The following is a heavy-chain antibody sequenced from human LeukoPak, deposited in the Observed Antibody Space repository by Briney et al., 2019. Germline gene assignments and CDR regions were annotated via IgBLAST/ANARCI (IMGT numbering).Heavy chain of an antibody. CDR1: GYSISSGYY. D-gene: IGHD3-10*01. V-gene: IGHV4-38-2*02. CDR2: IYHSANN. CDR3: ARHFLGSLWFGRSNWFDP. Sequence: SETLSLTCSVSGYSISSGYYWGWIRQPPGKGLEWIGSIYHSANNYYNPSLKGRVTMSVDTSKNQFSLKLSSVTAADTAVYYCARHFLGSLWFGRSNWFDPWGQGTLVTVSS. J-gene: IGHJ5*02.